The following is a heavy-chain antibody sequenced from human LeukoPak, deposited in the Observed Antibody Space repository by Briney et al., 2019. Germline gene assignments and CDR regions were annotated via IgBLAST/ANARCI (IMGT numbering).Heavy chain of an antibody. CDR2: ISSSGSTI. D-gene: IGHD6-19*01. V-gene: IGHV3-48*03. CDR3: ARFSSGWYYFDY. Sequence: GGSLRLSCAASGFTFSSYEMNWVRQAPGKGLEWVSYISSSGSTIYYADSVKGRFTISRDNAKNSLYLQMNSLRAEDTAVYYCARFSSGWYYFDYWGQGTLVTVSS. CDR1: GFTFSSYE. J-gene: IGHJ4*02.